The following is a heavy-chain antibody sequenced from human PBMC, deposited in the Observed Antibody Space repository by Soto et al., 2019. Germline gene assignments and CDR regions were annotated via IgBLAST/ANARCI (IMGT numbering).Heavy chain of an antibody. CDR2: ISAYNGNT. CDR1: GYAFTSYG. Sequence: GASVNASCNASGYAFTSYGISWVRQAPGQGLEWMGWISAYNGNTNYAQKLQGRVTMTTGTSTSTAYMELRSLRSDDTAVYYCARWTYCGGDCYGHYYYGMDVWGQGTTVTVSS. J-gene: IGHJ6*02. V-gene: IGHV1-18*01. CDR3: ARWTYCGGDCYGHYYYGMDV. D-gene: IGHD2-21*02.